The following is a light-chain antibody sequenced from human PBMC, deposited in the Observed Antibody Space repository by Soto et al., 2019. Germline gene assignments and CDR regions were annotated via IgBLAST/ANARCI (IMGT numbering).Light chain of an antibody. CDR3: QQYGGSPPYT. CDR2: GAS. CDR1: QSLSSSY. J-gene: IGKJ2*01. Sequence: EIVLTQSPGTLSLSPGERATLSCRASQSLSSSYLAWYQQKPGQAPRLLIYGASSRATGIPDRLSGSRSGTGFTLTISRLEPEDFAVNYCQQYGGSPPYTFGQGTKVEIK. V-gene: IGKV3-20*01.